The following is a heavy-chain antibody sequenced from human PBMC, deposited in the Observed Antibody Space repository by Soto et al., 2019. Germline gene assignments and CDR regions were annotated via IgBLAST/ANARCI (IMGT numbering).Heavy chain of an antibody. Sequence: QVQLVESGGGVVQPGRSLRLSCAASGFTFSSYGMHWVRQAPGKGLEWVAVIWYDGSNKYYADSVKGRFTISRDNSKNTLYLQMNSLRAEDTAVYYCASDNEAAIGEYYFDYWGQGTLVTVSS. J-gene: IGHJ4*02. V-gene: IGHV3-33*01. CDR3: ASDNEAAIGEYYFDY. CDR2: IWYDGSNK. CDR1: GFTFSSYG. D-gene: IGHD5-18*01.